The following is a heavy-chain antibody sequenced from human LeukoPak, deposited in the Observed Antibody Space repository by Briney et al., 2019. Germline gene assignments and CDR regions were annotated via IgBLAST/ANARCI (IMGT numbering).Heavy chain of an antibody. Sequence: PGGSLRLSCASSGFTFDDYAMHWVRQAPGKGLEGVSGISWNSGSIDYADSVKGRFTISRDNAKTSLYLQMNSLRAEDTALYYCAKVGAVAGDYFDYWGQGTLVTVSS. CDR2: ISWNSGSI. D-gene: IGHD6-19*01. J-gene: IGHJ4*02. CDR1: GFTFDDYA. V-gene: IGHV3-9*01. CDR3: AKVGAVAGDYFDY.